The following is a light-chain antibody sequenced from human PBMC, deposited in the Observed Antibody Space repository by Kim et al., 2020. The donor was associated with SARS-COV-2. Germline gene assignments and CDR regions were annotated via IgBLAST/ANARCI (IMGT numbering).Light chain of an antibody. CDR2: DAS. CDR1: QSISNK. Sequence: DIQMTQSPATLSASVGDRATITCRASQSISNKLAWHQQKPGKAPKVLIYDASSMESGIPSRFSGSGSGTEFTLTISSLQPDDFASYYCQHYNSYLNTFGQGTKLEI. V-gene: IGKV1-5*01. CDR3: QHYNSYLNT. J-gene: IGKJ2*01.